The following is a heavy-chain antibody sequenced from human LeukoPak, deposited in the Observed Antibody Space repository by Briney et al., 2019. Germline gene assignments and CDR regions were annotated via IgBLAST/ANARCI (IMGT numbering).Heavy chain of an antibody. V-gene: IGHV3-48*03. CDR3: AKAEVTTSYYYYMDV. CDR2: ISSSGSTI. D-gene: IGHD4-17*01. CDR1: GFTFSSYE. Sequence: PGGSLRLSCAASGFTFSSYEMNWVRQAPGKGLEWVSYISSSGSTIYYADSVKGRFTISRDNSKNTLYLQMNSLRAEDTAVYYCAKAEVTTSYYYYMDVWGKGTTVTVSS. J-gene: IGHJ6*03.